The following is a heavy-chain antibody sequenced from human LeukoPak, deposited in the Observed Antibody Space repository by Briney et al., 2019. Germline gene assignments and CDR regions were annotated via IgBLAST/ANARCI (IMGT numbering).Heavy chain of an antibody. J-gene: IGHJ4*02. V-gene: IGHV1-2*02. D-gene: IGHD2/OR15-2a*01. Sequence: GASVKVSCKSSGFTFTDHYIHWVRQGPGQGLEWMGYIGPHSTFTSSPQEFLGRVTMTRDASMSTAYMELTRLTSDDTAVYYCVREGEGPLSKDFDYWGQGTLVTVSS. CDR1: GFTFTDHY. CDR2: IGPHSTFT. CDR3: VREGEGPLSKDFDY.